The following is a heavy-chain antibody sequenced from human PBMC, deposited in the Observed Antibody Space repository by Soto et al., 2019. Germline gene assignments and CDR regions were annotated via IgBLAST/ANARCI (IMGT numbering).Heavy chain of an antibody. V-gene: IGHV3-33*01. CDR1: GFTFSSYG. J-gene: IGHJ6*02. CDR2: IWCDGSNK. D-gene: IGHD3-10*01. CDR3: ARVEGASEYYYYGMDV. Sequence: GGSLRLPCAASGFTFSSYGMHWVRQAPGKGLEWVAVIWCDGSNKYYADSVKGRFTISRDNSKNTLYLQMNSLRAEDTAVYYCARVEGASEYYYYGMDVWGQGTTVTVSS.